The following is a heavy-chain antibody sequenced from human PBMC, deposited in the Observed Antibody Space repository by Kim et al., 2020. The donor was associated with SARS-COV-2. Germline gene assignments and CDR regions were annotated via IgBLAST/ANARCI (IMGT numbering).Heavy chain of an antibody. CDR3: ARDMNYNESNAYFYT. CDR2: IWYDGSNE. Sequence: GGSLRLSCAASGFTFSSFGMHWVRQAPGKGLEWVAFIWYDGSNEYYADSVKGRFTISRDNSKKTLYLQMNSLRVDDTAVYYCARDMNYNESNAYFYTWG. CDR1: GFTFSSFG. D-gene: IGHD3-10*01. J-gene: IGHJ5*01. V-gene: IGHV3-33*01.